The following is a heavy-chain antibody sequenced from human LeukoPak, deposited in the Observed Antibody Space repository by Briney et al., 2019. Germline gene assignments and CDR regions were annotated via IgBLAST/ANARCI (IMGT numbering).Heavy chain of an antibody. J-gene: IGHJ4*02. D-gene: IGHD3-10*01. CDR3: ARVEFGEREDYFDY. CDR2: ISTSSTR. V-gene: IGHV3-48*02. Sequence: GGSLRLSCAASGFILTGYTMTWVRQAPGKGLDWISSISTSSTRYYADSVKGRFTVSRGNAKNSLSLQMNSLRDEDTAVYYCARVEFGEREDYFDYWGQGTLVTVSS. CDR1: GFILTGYT.